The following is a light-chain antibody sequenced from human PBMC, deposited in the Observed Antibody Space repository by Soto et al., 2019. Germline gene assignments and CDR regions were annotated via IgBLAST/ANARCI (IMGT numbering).Light chain of an antibody. V-gene: IGKV1-5*03. CDR3: QHYGYPQWT. J-gene: IGKJ1*01. CDR1: QNIDNW. CDR2: LAS. Sequence: DIQMTQSPSTLSASVGDRVTITCRASQNIDNWLAWFQQKPGKAPEVLIYLASNLERGVPSRFSGSGSETDFTLTISRLEHEDSAVYFCQHYGYPQWTFGQGTKVDIK.